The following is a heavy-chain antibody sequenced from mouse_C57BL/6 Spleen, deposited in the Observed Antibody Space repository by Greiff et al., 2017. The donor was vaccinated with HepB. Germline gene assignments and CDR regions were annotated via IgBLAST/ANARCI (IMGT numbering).Heavy chain of an antibody. J-gene: IGHJ4*01. CDR3: ARLTGTGDYYAMDY. V-gene: IGHV5-17*01. D-gene: IGHD4-1*01. CDR1: GFTFSDYG. Sequence: DVHLVESGGGLVKPGGSLKLSCAASGFTFSDYGMHWVRQAPEKGLEWVAYISSGSSTIYYADTVKGRFTISRDNAKNTLFLQMTSLRSEDTAMYYCARLTGTGDYYAMDYWGQGTSVTVSS. CDR2: ISSGSSTI.